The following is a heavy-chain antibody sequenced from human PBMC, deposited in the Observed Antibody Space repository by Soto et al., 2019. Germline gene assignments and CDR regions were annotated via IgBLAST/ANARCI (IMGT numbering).Heavy chain of an antibody. J-gene: IGHJ5*01. V-gene: IGHV1-69*01. CDR3: ARDRWGRYSFES. CDR1: GGVFRNYA. Sequence: QVQLVQSGAEVKKLGSSVKVSCQASGGVFRNYAINWVRQAPGHGLGWMGGIIPVFGTADYPQKFQGRVTITADEHTTTAYIELTSLKTEDTAVYYCARDRWGRYSFESWGQGTLVTVAS. CDR2: IIPVFGTA. D-gene: IGHD2-15*01.